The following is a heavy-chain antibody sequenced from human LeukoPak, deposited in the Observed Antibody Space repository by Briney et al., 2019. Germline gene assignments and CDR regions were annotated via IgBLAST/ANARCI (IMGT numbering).Heavy chain of an antibody. CDR3: ARGGNSYDSSDYHYSLDY. V-gene: IGHV4-59*01. J-gene: IGHJ4*02. Sequence: SETLSLTCTVSGGSISSFYWSWVRQPPGKGLEWIGYVYDSGSTNYNPSLKSRVTISVDTSKNQFSLKLSSVTAADTAVYYCARGGNSYDSSDYHYSLDYWGQGTLVTVSS. CDR1: GGSISSFY. CDR2: VYDSGST. D-gene: IGHD3-22*01.